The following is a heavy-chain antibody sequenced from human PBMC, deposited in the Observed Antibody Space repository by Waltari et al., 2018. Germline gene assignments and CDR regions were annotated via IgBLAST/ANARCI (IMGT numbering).Heavy chain of an antibody. CDR1: CDSLRSYW. J-gene: IGHJ4*01. CDR3: AKGGWARLFDA. CDR2: SDYSGKT. D-gene: IGHD1-26*01. Sequence: QLRESGPGLVRSSETLSLTSPVSCDSLRSYWWSLIRQTPGKGMEWLGNSDYSGKTTYNPSLDSRVTISVDRMQNQVSLKLTTLTAADTAIYFCAKGGWARLFDAWGRGTLVSVSS. V-gene: IGHV4-59*12.